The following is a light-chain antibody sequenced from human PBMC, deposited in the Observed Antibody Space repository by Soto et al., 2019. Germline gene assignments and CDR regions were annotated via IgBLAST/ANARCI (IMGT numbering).Light chain of an antibody. Sequence: DIVMTQSPDSLAVSLGERATINCKSSQSVLYSSNNKNYLAWYQLKPGQPPKLLIYWASTRESGVPDRFSGSGSGTDFTLTITGLQAEDVAVYYCQQYYSTPPYTFGQGTKLEIK. CDR2: WAS. V-gene: IGKV4-1*01. J-gene: IGKJ2*01. CDR3: QQYYSTPPYT. CDR1: QSVLYSSNNKNY.